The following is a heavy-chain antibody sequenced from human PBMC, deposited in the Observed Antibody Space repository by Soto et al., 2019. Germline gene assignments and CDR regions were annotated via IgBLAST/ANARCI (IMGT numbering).Heavy chain of an antibody. V-gene: IGHV3-23*01. CDR3: AKDNGLWFLSYFDY. CDR1: GFTFSSYA. CDR2: ISGSGGST. J-gene: IGHJ4*02. Sequence: GGSLRLSCAASGFTFSSYAVSWVRQAPGKGLEWVSAISGSGGSTYYADSVKGRFTISRDNSKNTLYLQMNSLRAEDTAVYYCAKDNGLWFLSYFDYWGQGTLVTVSS. D-gene: IGHD5-18*01.